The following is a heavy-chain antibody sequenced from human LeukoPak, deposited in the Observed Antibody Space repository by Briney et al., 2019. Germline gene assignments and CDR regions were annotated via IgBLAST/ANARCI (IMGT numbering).Heavy chain of an antibody. D-gene: IGHD3-3*01. V-gene: IGHV4-4*07. CDR3: ARDESNTIFGVGSLGAFDI. CDR2: IYTSGST. Sequence: PSETLSLTCTVSGGSISSYYWRWIRQPAGKGLEWIGRIYTSGSTNYNPSLKSRVTMSVDTSKNQFSLKLSSVTAADTAVYYCARDESNTIFGVGSLGAFDIWGQGTMVTVSS. J-gene: IGHJ3*02. CDR1: GGSISSYY.